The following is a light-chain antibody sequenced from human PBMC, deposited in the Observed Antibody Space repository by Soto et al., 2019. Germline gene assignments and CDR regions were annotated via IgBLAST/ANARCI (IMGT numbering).Light chain of an antibody. CDR3: QQYNNWPPWT. Sequence: EVVMTQSPATLSVSPGERATLSCRASHSVSSTLAWYQQKPGQAPRLLLYGASTRASGIPARFSGSWSGTEFTLTISSLQSEDFAVYYCQQYNNWPPWTFGQGTKVEIK. CDR1: HSVSST. CDR2: GAS. J-gene: IGKJ1*01. V-gene: IGKV3-15*01.